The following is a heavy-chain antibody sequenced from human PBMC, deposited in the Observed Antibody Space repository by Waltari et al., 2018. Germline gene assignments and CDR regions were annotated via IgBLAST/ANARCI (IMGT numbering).Heavy chain of an antibody. J-gene: IGHJ4*02. Sequence: QVQLQESGPGLVKPSETLSLTCTVSGGSISSNYWSWIRQPAGKGLEWIGRIYSRGSSDYNPSLKSRRTMSVDTSQNQFSLKLSSVTAADTAVYYCARGPPPDLDYWGQGILVTVSS. CDR1: GGSISSNY. CDR2: IYSRGSS. V-gene: IGHV4-4*07. CDR3: ARGPPPDLDY.